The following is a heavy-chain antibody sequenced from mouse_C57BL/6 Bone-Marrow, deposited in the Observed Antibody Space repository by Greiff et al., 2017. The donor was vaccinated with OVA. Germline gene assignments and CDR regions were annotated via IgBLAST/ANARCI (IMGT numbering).Heavy chain of an antibody. CDR3: ARNDYGSSFDY. V-gene: IGHV5-12*01. CDR1: GFTFSDYY. D-gene: IGHD1-1*01. J-gene: IGHJ2*01. Sequence: EVHLVESGGGLVQPGGSLKLSCAASGFTFSDYYMYWVRQTPGKRLEWVAYISNGGGSTYYPDTVKGRFTTSRDKAKNPLYLQMSRLKSEDTAMNYCARNDYGSSFDYWGQGTTLTVSS. CDR2: ISNGGGST.